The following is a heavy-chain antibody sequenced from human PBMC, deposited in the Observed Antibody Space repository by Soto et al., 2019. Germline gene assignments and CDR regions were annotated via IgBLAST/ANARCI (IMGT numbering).Heavy chain of an antibody. CDR2: IIPIFGTA. Sequence: ASVKVSCKASGGTFSSYAISWVRQAPGQGLEWMGGIIPIFGTANYAQKFQGRVTITADESTRTAYMELSSLRSEDTAVYYCARDRIVEDTAAYYYYGMDVWGQGTTVTVSS. D-gene: IGHD3-22*01. J-gene: IGHJ6*02. CDR1: GGTFSSYA. CDR3: ARDRIVEDTAAYYYYGMDV. V-gene: IGHV1-69*13.